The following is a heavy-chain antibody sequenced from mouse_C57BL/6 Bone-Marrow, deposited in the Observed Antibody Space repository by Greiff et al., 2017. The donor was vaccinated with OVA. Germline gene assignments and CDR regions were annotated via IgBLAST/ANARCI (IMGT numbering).Heavy chain of an antibody. V-gene: IGHV1-15*01. CDR2: IDPETGGT. Sequence: QVQLQQSGAELVRPGASVTLSCKASGYTFTDYEMHWVKQTPVHGLEWIGAIDPETGGTAYNQKFKGKAILTADKSSSTAYMELRSQTSEDSAVYYCTTSYGSSFYWYFDVWGTGTTVTVSS. CDR1: GYTFTDYE. D-gene: IGHD1-1*01. J-gene: IGHJ1*03. CDR3: TTSYGSSFYWYFDV.